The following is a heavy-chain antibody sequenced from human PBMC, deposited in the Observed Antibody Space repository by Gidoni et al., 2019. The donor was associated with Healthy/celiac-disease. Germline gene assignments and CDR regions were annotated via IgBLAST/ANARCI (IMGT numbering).Heavy chain of an antibody. CDR2: ISYDGSNK. J-gene: IGHJ4*02. Sequence: QVQLLDARGRVVQPGGAVRLPCAACGRTFSSYAMDWVRQDPGKGLEWVAVISYDGSNKYYASSVKSRFTIPRDNSKNTMCLQMNSLSAEDTAVYYCARWRYGSWSMSDYWGQGTLVTVSS. V-gene: IGHV3-30*04. CDR1: GRTFSSYA. CDR3: ARWRYGSWSMSDY. D-gene: IGHD3-10*01.